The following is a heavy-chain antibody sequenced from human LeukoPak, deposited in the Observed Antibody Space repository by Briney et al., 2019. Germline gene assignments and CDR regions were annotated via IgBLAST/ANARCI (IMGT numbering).Heavy chain of an antibody. CDR2: ISGNSSTI. J-gene: IGHJ4*02. CDR3: ARERGYSYGYSDY. D-gene: IGHD5-18*01. V-gene: IGHV3-48*01. Sequence: PGGSLRLSCAASGFPFSSYSLNWVRQAPGKGLEWVSYISGNSSTIYYADSVRGRFTISRDNARNSLYLQMNSLRAEYTAVYYCARERGYSYGYSDYWGQGTLVTVSS. CDR1: GFPFSSYS.